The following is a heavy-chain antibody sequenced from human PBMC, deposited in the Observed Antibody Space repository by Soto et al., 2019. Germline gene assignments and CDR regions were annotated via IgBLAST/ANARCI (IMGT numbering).Heavy chain of an antibody. Sequence: SETLSLTCAVYGGSFSGYYWSWIRQPPGKGLEWIGEINHSGSTNYNPSLKSRVTISVDTSKNQFSLKLSSVTAADTAVYYCARGRGGDIVVVVAARVVLDVWGQGTTGTVSS. V-gene: IGHV4-34*01. CDR1: GGSFSGYY. CDR3: ARGRGGDIVVVVAARVVLDV. J-gene: IGHJ6*02. D-gene: IGHD2-15*01. CDR2: INHSGST.